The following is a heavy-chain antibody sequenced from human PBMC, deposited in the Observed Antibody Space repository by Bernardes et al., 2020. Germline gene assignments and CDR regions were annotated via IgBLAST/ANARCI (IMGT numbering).Heavy chain of an antibody. J-gene: IGHJ4*02. D-gene: IGHD3-16*01. CDR2: ISGSGGTT. CDR3: ARDPSWGRYFDL. Sequence: GGSLRLSCAASGFTFGSSPMSWVRQAPGKGPEWVSSISGSGGTTHYADSVKGRFTISRDNSNKTLYLQMSSLGAEDTAMYYCARDPSWGRYFDLWGQGTLVTVSS. V-gene: IGHV3-23*01. CDR1: GFTFGSSP.